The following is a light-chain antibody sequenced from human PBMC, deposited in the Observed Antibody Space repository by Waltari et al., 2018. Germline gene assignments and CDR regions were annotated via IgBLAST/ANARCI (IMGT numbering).Light chain of an antibody. Sequence: QTEVTQEPSLTVSPGGTVTLTCASSTGAVTSGYFPIWFQQKPGQAPRPLIYSTSNKHSWTPARFSGSLLGDKAALTLSGVQPEDEAEYYCLLYHKDAQLWVFGGGTKLTVL. V-gene: IGLV7-43*01. CDR3: LLYHKDAQLWV. CDR2: STS. J-gene: IGLJ3*02. CDR1: TGAVTSGYF.